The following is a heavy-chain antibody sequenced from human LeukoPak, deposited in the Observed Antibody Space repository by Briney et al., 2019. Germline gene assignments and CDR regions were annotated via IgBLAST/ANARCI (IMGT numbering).Heavy chain of an antibody. J-gene: IGHJ4*02. CDR1: GYTFTGYY. CDR3: ASGNSVWAAGTPAYYSDY. Sequence: ASVKVSCKASGYTFTGYYMHWVRQAPGQGLEWMGWINPNNGGSGSAQKFQGRVTMTRDTSISTAYMELSRLRSDDTAMYYCASGNSVWAAGTPAYYSDYWGQGTLVTVSS. V-gene: IGHV1-2*02. D-gene: IGHD4-23*01. CDR2: INPNNGGS.